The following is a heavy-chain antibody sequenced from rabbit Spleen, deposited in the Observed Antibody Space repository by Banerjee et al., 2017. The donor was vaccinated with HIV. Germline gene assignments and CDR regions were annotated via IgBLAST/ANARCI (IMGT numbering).Heavy chain of an antibody. Sequence: QEQLVESGGGLVKPEGSLTLTCTASGFSFSSSYWICWVRQAPGKGLEWIACIYTGSGSTEYANWVKGRFTISKTSSTTVTLQMTRLTAADTATYFCARDSGYGSATYAAVFRLWGQGTLVTVS. CDR1: GFSFSSSYW. D-gene: IGHD5-1*01. J-gene: IGHJ4*01. CDR2: IYTGSGST. V-gene: IGHV1S45*01. CDR3: ARDSGYGSATYAAVFRL.